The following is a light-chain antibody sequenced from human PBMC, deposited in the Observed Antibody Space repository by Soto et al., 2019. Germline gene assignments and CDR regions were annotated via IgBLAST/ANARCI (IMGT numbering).Light chain of an antibody. J-gene: IGLJ2*01. V-gene: IGLV4-69*01. CDR2: LNSDGSH. Sequence: QPVLTQSPSASASLGASVKLTCTLSSGHSSYAIAWHQQQPEKGPRYLMKLNSDGSHSKGDGIPDRFSGSSSGAERYLTISGLQSEDEADYYCQTWGTGIRVVFGGGTKVTVL. CDR3: QTWGTGIRVV. CDR1: SGHSSYA.